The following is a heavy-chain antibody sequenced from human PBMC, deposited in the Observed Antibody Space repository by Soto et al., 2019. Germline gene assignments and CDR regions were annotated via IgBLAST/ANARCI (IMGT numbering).Heavy chain of an antibody. Sequence: EVQLVESGGDLVQPGRSLRLSCAASGFSFGDYGMHWVRQAPEKGLEWVSGISWKSASIGYADSVKGRFTISRDNAKNLLYLQMNSLSAEDTALYHCAKSRGGTANGLDVWGQGTTVTVSS. J-gene: IGHJ6*02. CDR2: ISWKSASI. CDR3: AKSRGGTANGLDV. D-gene: IGHD2-15*01. CDR1: GFSFGDYG. V-gene: IGHV3-9*01.